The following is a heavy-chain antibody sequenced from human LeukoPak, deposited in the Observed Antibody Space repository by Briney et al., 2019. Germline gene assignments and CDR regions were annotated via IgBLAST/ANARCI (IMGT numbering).Heavy chain of an antibody. D-gene: IGHD3-22*01. Sequence: GGSLRLSCAASGFTFSSYSMNWVRQAPGKGLEWVSSISSSSSYIYYADSVKGRFTISRDNAKNSLYLQMNSLRAEDTAVYYCARLPSTPTMIVVAALDYWGQGTLVTVSS. CDR1: GFTFSSYS. CDR2: ISSSSSYI. J-gene: IGHJ4*02. CDR3: ARLPSTPTMIVVAALDY. V-gene: IGHV3-21*01.